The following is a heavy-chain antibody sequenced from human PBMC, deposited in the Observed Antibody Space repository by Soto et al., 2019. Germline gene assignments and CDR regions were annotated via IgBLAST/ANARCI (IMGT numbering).Heavy chain of an antibody. J-gene: IGHJ6*02. CDR3: ARGGEQWLVSGSYYYGMDV. D-gene: IGHD6-19*01. Sequence: QVQLQQWGAGLLKPSETLSITCAVYGGSFCGYYWSWIRQPPGKGLEWIGEINHSGSTNYNPSLKSRVTISVDTSKNQFSLKLSSVTAADTAVYYCARGGEQWLVSGSYYYGMDVWGQGTTVTVSS. V-gene: IGHV4-34*01. CDR2: INHSGST. CDR1: GGSFCGYY.